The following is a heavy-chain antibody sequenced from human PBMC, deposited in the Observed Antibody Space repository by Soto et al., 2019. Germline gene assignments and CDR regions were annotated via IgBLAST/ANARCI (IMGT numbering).Heavy chain of an antibody. J-gene: IGHJ4*02. CDR2: IKKDGSEK. CDR3: ARDDYVGCGGDSCFSL. CDR1: GFTFSNYL. V-gene: IGHV3-7*01. Sequence: EVQLVESGGGLVQPGGSLRLSCAASGFTFSNYLMSWVRQAPGKGLEWVANIKKDGSEKYYVDSVKGRFTISRDNAKNSLYLQMNSLRAEDTAVYYCARDDYVGCGGDSCFSLWGQGTLVTVSS. D-gene: IGHD2-15*01.